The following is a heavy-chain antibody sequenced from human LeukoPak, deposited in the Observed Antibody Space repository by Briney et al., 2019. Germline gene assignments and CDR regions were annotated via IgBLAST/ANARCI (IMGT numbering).Heavy chain of an antibody. CDR3: QSRFLEWLLDY. Sequence: SESLSLTCTVSGGSISSNNYYWGWIRQPPGKGLEWIGSIYYGGYTYYNPSLKSRVTISVDTSKNQFSLKLSSVTAADTAIYYCQSRFLEWLLDYWGQGTLVTVSS. D-gene: IGHD3-3*01. V-gene: IGHV4-39*01. CDR1: GGSISSNNYY. CDR2: IYYGGYT. J-gene: IGHJ4*02.